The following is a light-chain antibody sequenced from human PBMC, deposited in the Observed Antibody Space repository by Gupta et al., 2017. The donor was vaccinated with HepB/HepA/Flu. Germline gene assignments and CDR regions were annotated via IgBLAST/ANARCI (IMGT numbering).Light chain of an antibody. V-gene: IGKV2-28*01. CDR2: LGS. CDR1: QSLPHSNGYNY. CDR3: MQALQTWT. J-gene: IGKJ1*01. Sequence: DIVVTQSPLSLPVTPGEPASISCRSSQSLPHSNGYNYLEWYLQKPGQSPQLLIYLGSNRASGVPDRFSGSGSGTDFTLKISRVEAEDVGVYYCMQALQTWTFGQGTKVEIK.